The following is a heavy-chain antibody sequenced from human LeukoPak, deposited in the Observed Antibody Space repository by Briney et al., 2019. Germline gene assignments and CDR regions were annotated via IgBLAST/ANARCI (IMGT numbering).Heavy chain of an antibody. V-gene: IGHV4-30-2*01. CDR2: IYHSGST. D-gene: IGHD3-10*01. J-gene: IGHJ3*02. Sequence: SQTLSLTCAVSGGSISSGGYSWSWIPQPPGKGLEWIGYIYHSGSTYYNPTLKSPVTISVDRSKNQFSLKLSSVTAADTAVYYCARFSGDDAFDIWGQGTMVTVSS. CDR1: GGSISSGGYS. CDR3: ARFSGDDAFDI.